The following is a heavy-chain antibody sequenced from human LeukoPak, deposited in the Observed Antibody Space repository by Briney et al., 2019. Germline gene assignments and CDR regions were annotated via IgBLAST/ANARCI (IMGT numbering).Heavy chain of an antibody. V-gene: IGHV3-48*03. Sequence: GGSLRLSCEVSGFTFSSYAMTWVRQVPGRGLEWIAYMTASSVTFYYADSVRGRFTISRDNARNSLFLQMNSLTVEGTAVYYCARSLSGYDPLSAFWGQGTLVTVSS. CDR2: MTASSVTF. J-gene: IGHJ4*02. CDR1: GFTFSSYA. D-gene: IGHD5-12*01. CDR3: ARSLSGYDPLSAF.